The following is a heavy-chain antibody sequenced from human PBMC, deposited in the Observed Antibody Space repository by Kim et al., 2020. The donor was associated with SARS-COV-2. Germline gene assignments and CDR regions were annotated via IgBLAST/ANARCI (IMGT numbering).Heavy chain of an antibody. D-gene: IGHD2-21*02. CDR2: ISSSGSTI. V-gene: IGHV3-48*03. CDR3: ARGPCDGDCYATDH. CDR1: GFTFSSYE. J-gene: IGHJ4*02. Sequence: GGSLRLSCAASGFTFSSYEMNWVRQAPGKGLEWVSYISSSGSTIYHADSVKGRFTISRDNAKNSLYLQMNSLRAEDTAVYYCARGPCDGDCYATDHWGQGTLVTVSS.